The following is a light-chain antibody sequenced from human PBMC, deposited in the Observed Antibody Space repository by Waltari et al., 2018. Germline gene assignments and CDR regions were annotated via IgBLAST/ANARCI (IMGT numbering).Light chain of an antibody. CDR3: HQVNGYPLT. V-gene: IGKV1-9*01. Sequence: DIQLTQSPSFLSASVGDRVTITCRASQGISSYLTWFQQKPGKAPKLLISAASTLQSGVPSRFSGSGSGTEFTLTISSPQPEDSATYYCHQVNGYPLTFGGGTKVEIK. CDR1: QGISSY. CDR2: AAS. J-gene: IGKJ4*01.